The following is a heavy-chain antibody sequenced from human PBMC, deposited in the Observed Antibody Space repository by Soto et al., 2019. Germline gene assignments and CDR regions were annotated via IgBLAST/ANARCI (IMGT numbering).Heavy chain of an antibody. Sequence: QVQLQASGPGLVKPSETLSLTCTVSGGSISSYYWSWIRQPPGKGLEWIGYIYYSGSTNYNHSRKSRVTLSVDTSKNQFSLKLSSVTAADTAVYYCARAWGFYIDFWARGILVTVSS. CDR1: GGSISSYY. CDR2: IYYSGST. V-gene: IGHV4-59*01. J-gene: IGHJ4*02. CDR3: ARAWGFYIDF. D-gene: IGHD1-26*01.